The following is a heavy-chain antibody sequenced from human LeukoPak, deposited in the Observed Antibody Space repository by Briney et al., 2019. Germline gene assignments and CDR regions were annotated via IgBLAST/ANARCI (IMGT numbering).Heavy chain of an antibody. CDR3: ARVSVAATYYFDY. J-gene: IGHJ4*02. D-gene: IGHD6-19*01. CDR1: GYTFTSYD. CDR2: MDPNSGNT. V-gene: IGHV1-8*01. Sequence: GASVKVSCKASGYTFTSYDIHWVRQATGQGLEWMGWMDPNSGNTGYAQKFQGRITMTRNTSISTAYMELSSLRSEDTAVYYCARVSVAATYYFDYWGQGTLVTVSS.